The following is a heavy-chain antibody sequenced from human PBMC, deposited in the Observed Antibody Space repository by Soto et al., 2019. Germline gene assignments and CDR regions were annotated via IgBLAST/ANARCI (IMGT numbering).Heavy chain of an antibody. Sequence: PGGSLRLSCAASGFTFSDYYMSWIRQAPGKGLEWVSVIYSGGSTYYADSVKGRFTISRDNSKNTLYLQMNSLRAEDTAVYYCARTGYSYGIFDYWGQGTLVTVSS. V-gene: IGHV3-53*01. CDR1: GFTFSDYY. CDR2: IYSGGST. J-gene: IGHJ4*02. D-gene: IGHD5-18*01. CDR3: ARTGYSYGIFDY.